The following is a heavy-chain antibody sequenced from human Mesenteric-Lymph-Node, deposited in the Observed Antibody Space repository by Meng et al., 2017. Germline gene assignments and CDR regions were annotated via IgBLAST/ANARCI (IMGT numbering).Heavy chain of an antibody. Sequence: VHVKGSGPGLVKAPGTLSLTCAGSGVSISSSDWWGWVRQTPGKGLEWIGEIFHTGNANYTPSLKSRVSMSVDNSKNQFSLNLISVTAADTAVYYCVRERPRANVDASMDLIDYWGQGTLVTASS. CDR1: GVSISSSDW. V-gene: IGHV4-4*03. CDR2: IFHTGNA. D-gene: IGHD4/OR15-4a*01. CDR3: VRERPRANVDASMDLIDY. J-gene: IGHJ4*02.